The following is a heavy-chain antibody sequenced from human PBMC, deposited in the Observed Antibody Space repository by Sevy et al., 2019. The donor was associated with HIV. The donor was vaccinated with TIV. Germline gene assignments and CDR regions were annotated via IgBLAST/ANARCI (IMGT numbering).Heavy chain of an antibody. CDR1: GFKFNNYA. CDR3: AKDPYSSGEYFQK. CDR2: LRGSGGRT. V-gene: IGHV3-23*01. D-gene: IGHD3-22*01. J-gene: IGHJ1*01. Sequence: GGSLRLSCKASGFKFNNYAMSWVRRAPGKGLEWVSTLRGSGGRTDTAESVRGRLTISRDNSKRTVYLQMNSLRGDDTAIYYSAKDPYSSGEYFQKWGQGARVTVSS.